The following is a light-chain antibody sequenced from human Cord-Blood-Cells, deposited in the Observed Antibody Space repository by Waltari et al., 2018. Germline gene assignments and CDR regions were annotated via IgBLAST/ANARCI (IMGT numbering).Light chain of an antibody. V-gene: IGKV3-15*01. CDR3: QQYNNWPT. CDR2: GAA. J-gene: IGKJ2*01. CDR1: QSVSSN. Sequence: EIVTTQSQATLSVSPGERATLSCRASQSVSSNLAWYKQKPGQAPRLLIYGAATRATGITARCSGSGSGTEFTLTISSLPSEDFAVDYCQQYNNWPTFGQGTKLEIK.